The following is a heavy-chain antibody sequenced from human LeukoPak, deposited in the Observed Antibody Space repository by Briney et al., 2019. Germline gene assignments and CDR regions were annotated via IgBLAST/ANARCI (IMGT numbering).Heavy chain of an antibody. CDR3: ARRTTRGYCNSTSCYSGFDP. D-gene: IGHD2-2*01. CDR2: IYYSGST. V-gene: IGHV4-39*01. Sequence: SETLSLTCTVSGGSISSSSDYWGWIRQPPGKGLECIGSIYYSGSTYYNPSLKSRVTISVDTSKNQFSLKLSSVTAADTAVYYCARRTTRGYCNSTSCYSGFDPWGQGTLVTVSS. J-gene: IGHJ5*02. CDR1: GGSISSSSDY.